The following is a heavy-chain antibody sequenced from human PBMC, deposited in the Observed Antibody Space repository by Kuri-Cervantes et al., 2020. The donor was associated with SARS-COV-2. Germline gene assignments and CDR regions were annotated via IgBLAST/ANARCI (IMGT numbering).Heavy chain of an antibody. Sequence: GGSLRLSCAASGFTFSSYGMHWVRQAPGKGLEWVSSSGRSSSSMYYADSVKGRFTISRDNAKNTLFLQMDSLRAEDTAVYYCARGRELTYYHGSGSHIPFEFDYWGQGTLVTVSS. CDR1: GFTFSSYG. V-gene: IGHV3-21*01. J-gene: IGHJ4*02. CDR3: ARGRELTYYHGSGSHIPFEFDY. D-gene: IGHD3-10*01. CDR2: SGRSSSSM.